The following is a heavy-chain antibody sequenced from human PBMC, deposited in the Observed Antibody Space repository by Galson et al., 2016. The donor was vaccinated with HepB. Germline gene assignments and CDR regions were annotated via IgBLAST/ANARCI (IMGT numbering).Heavy chain of an antibody. Sequence: SLRLSCAASGFTFSNYAMHWVRQDPGKRLEYVSAISSNGGSTNYADSVKGRLTISRDNSKNTLYLQMSSLRPEDTAVYYCVRVRGDPAFDIWGQGTMVTVSS. V-gene: IGHV3-64D*06. J-gene: IGHJ3*02. CDR3: VRVRGDPAFDI. CDR1: GFTFSNYA. CDR2: ISSNGGST. D-gene: IGHD5-12*01.